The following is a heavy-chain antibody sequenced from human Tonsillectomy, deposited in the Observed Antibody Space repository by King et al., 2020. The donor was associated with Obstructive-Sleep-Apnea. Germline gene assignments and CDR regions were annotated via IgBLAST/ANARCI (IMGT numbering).Heavy chain of an antibody. V-gene: IGHV1-69*01. Sequence: QLVQSGAEVKKPGSSVKVSCKASGGTFSSYAISWVRQAPGQGLEYMGGIIPIFGITNYAQKFQGRVTITADESKSTAYMELSSLRSDDTAVYYCARVGEMAKMDIWGIFHWGQGTLVTVSS. CDR3: ARVGEMAKMDIWGIFH. J-gene: IGHJ4*02. CDR2: IIPIFGIT. D-gene: IGHD5-24*01. CDR1: GGTFSSYA.